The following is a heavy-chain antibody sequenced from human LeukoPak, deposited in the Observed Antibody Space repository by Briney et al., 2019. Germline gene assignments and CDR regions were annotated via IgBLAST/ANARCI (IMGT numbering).Heavy chain of an antibody. J-gene: IGHJ3*02. CDR1: GGSISSYY. CDR3: ARYDRVAFDI. CDR2: IYYSGST. D-gene: IGHD3-22*01. Sequence: SETLSLTCTVSGGSISSYYWSWIRQPPGKGLEWIGYIYYSGSTNYNPSLKSRVTISVDTSKNQFPLKLSSVTAADTAVYYCARYDRVAFDIWGQGTMVTVSS. V-gene: IGHV4-59*01.